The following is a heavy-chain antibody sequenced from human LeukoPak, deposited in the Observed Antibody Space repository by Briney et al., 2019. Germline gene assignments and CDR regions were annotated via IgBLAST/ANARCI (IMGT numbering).Heavy chain of an antibody. CDR1: GFTFSSHW. CDR2: INQDGSEK. V-gene: IGHV3-7*01. CDR3: ARDHPAAGIIFDY. Sequence: RSGGSLRLSCAVSGFTFSSHWMSWVRQAPGRGLEWVANINQDGSEKYYVDSVKGRFTISRDNAKNSLYLQVNSLRAEDTAVYYCARDHPAAGIIFDYWGQGTLVTVSS. J-gene: IGHJ4*02. D-gene: IGHD6-13*01.